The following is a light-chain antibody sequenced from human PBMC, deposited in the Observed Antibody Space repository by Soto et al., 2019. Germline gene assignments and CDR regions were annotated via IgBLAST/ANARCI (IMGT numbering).Light chain of an antibody. CDR1: SSDIGGYTY. CDR2: EVN. V-gene: IGLV2-14*01. J-gene: IGLJ2*01. CDR3: SSYTRPTTPVV. Sequence: QSALTQPASVSGSPGQSITISCTGTSSDIGGYTYVSWYQQHPGKVPKLMIYEVNNRPSGVSNRFSGSKSGNTASLTISGLQAEDEADYYCSSYTRPTTPVVFGGGTKLTVL.